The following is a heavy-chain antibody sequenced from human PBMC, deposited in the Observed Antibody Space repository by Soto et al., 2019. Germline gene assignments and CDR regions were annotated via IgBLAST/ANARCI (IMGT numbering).Heavy chain of an antibody. V-gene: IGHV4-59*01. CDR2: IYSSGRT. Sequence: SETLSLTCTVSGGSMNNYYWSWIRQPPGEGVEWIGHIYSSGRTDYSPSLKSRLTISLDTSRNQFSLRLSSVTAADTAVYYCARWTSCGGDCYNLAYWGQGTLVTVSS. J-gene: IGHJ4*02. CDR3: ARWTSCGGDCYNLAY. D-gene: IGHD2-21*02. CDR1: GGSMNNYY.